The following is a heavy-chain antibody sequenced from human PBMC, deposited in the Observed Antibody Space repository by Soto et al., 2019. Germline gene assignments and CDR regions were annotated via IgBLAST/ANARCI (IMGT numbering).Heavy chain of an antibody. CDR2: ISDSGGDT. Sequence: EVQLLESGGGLVQPGGSLRLSCAPSGFTFSSHAMSWVRQAPGKGLEWVSGISDSGGDTYYADSVKCRFTISRDSSKNTLYLQMNSLRDEDTAVYYCVRDWTGEKCPCMDVWGQGTTVTVSS. D-gene: IGHD2-8*02. CDR1: GFTFSSHA. CDR3: VRDWTGEKCPCMDV. J-gene: IGHJ6*02. V-gene: IGHV3-23*01.